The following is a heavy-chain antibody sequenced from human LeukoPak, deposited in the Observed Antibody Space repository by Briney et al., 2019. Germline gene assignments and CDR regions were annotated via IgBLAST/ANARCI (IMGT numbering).Heavy chain of an antibody. D-gene: IGHD6-19*01. CDR3: AISVAGASDY. CDR1: GGSISSSSYY. Sequence: SETLSLTCTVSGGSISSSSYYWGWIRQPPGKGLEWIGSIYCSGSTYYNPSLKSRVTISVDTSKNQFSLKLSSVTAADTAVYYCAISVAGASDYWGQGTLVTVSS. CDR2: IYCSGST. J-gene: IGHJ4*02. V-gene: IGHV4-39*01.